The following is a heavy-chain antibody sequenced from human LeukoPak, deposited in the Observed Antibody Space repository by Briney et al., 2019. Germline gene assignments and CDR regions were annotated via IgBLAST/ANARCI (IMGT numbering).Heavy chain of an antibody. CDR1: GFTFSSYA. J-gene: IGHJ4*02. V-gene: IGHV3-23*01. CDR3: AKEIRYDILTGYHY. D-gene: IGHD3-9*01. CDR2: ISGSGGST. Sequence: GGSLRLSCAASGFTFSSYAMSWVRQAPGKGLEWVSAISGSGGSTYYADSVKGRFTTSRDNSKNTLYLQMNSLRAEDTAVYYCAKEIRYDILTGYHYWGQGTLVTVSS.